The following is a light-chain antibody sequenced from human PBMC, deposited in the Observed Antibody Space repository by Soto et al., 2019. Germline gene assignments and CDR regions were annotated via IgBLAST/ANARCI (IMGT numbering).Light chain of an antibody. J-gene: IGLJ7*01. CDR1: SSDVGGHNF. Sequence: QSALTQPPSASGSPGQSVTISCTGTSSDVGGHNFVSWYQQYPGKAPKLMIYEVTKRPSGVPDRFSGSKSGNTASLTVSGLQADDEADYYCSSYGGSNNFVFGSGTQLTVL. CDR2: EVT. CDR3: SSYGGSNNFV. V-gene: IGLV2-8*01.